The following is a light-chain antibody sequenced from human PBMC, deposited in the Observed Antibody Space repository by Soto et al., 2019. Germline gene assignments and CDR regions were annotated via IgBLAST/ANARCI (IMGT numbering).Light chain of an antibody. CDR2: KAS. CDR3: QQYNSYPWT. Sequence: DIQMTQSPSTLSASVGDRVTITCRASQSITSWLAWCQQKPGKAPKLLIYKASSLESGVPSRFSGSGSGTEFPLTISSLQPDDFATYYCQQYNSYPWTFGQGTKVEIK. J-gene: IGKJ1*01. V-gene: IGKV1-5*03. CDR1: QSITSW.